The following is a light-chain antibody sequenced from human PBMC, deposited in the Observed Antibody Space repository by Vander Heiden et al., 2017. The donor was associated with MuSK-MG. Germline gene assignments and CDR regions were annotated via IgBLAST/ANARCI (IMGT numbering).Light chain of an antibody. CDR3: QQVNSSPIT. CDR2: DAS. J-gene: IGKJ4*01. CDR1: QGVSSA. Sequence: AIQLTQSPSSLSASVGDRVTITCRASQGVSSALAWYQQRPGRAPDLLIYDASSLESGVPSRFSGSGSGTHFTLIISSLQPEDSATYYCQQVNSSPITFGGGTKVEIK. V-gene: IGKV1-13*02.